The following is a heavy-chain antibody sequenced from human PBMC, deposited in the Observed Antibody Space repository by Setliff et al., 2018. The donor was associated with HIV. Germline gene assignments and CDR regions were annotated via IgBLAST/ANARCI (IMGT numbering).Heavy chain of an antibody. Sequence: KTSETLSLTCSVSGISINGYYWSWIRQSPRTRLEWIGYVSSIGNTNYNPSLKSRVTISVDTSKNQLSLQLNSVTAADTAVYFCARTRAPYFFDFWGQGAQVTV. CDR1: GISINGYY. J-gene: IGHJ4*02. CDR3: ARTRAPYFFDF. D-gene: IGHD1-26*01. V-gene: IGHV4-4*08. CDR2: VSSIGNT.